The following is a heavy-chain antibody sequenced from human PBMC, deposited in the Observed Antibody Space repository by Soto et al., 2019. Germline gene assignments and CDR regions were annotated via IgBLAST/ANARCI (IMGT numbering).Heavy chain of an antibody. CDR3: TRHSNSYRKVLDY. J-gene: IGHJ4*02. Sequence: SETLSLTCAVSGGSISSSNWWSWVRQPPGKGLEWIGEIYHSGSTYYNPSLKSRVTISVDRSKNQFSLKLSSVTAVDTAVYYCTRHSNSYRKVLDYWGQGTLVTVSS. D-gene: IGHD1-26*01. CDR1: GGSISSSNW. CDR2: IYHSGST. V-gene: IGHV4-4*02.